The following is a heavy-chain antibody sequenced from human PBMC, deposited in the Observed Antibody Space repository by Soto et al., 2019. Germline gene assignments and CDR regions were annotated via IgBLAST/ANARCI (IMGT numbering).Heavy chain of an antibody. D-gene: IGHD3-10*01. J-gene: IGHJ3*02. CDR3: ARERSDGSGSYYSDDAFDI. CDR1: GGSISSGGYY. Sequence: PSETLSLTCTVSGGSISSGGYYWSWIRQHPGKGLEWIGYIYYSGSTYYNPSLKSRVTISVDTSKNQFSLKLSSATAADTAVYYCARERSDGSGSYYSDDAFDIWGQGTMVTVSS. V-gene: IGHV4-31*03. CDR2: IYYSGST.